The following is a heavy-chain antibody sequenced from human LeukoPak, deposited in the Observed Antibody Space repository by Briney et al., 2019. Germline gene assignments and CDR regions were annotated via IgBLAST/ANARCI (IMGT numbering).Heavy chain of an antibody. J-gene: IGHJ4*02. D-gene: IGHD6-19*01. CDR2: ISSSSSYT. Sequence: GGSLRLSCAASGFTFSDYYMSWIRQAPGKGLEWVSYISSSSSYTNYADSVKGRFTISRGNAKNSLYLQMNSLRAEDTAVYYCARVRVGSGFFGYWGQGTLVTVSS. CDR1: GFTFSDYY. CDR3: ARVRVGSGFFGY. V-gene: IGHV3-11*06.